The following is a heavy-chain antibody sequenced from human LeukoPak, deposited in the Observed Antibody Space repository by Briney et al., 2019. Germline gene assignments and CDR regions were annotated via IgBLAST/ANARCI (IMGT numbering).Heavy chain of an antibody. CDR1: GYTFTSYG. Sequence: ASVKVSCKASGYTFTSYGISWVRQAPGQGLEWMGWISAYNGNTNYAQKLQGRVTMTTDTSTSTAYMELRSLRSDDTAVYYCAREGGNYDSSGYLLHNWFDPWGQGTLVTVSS. J-gene: IGHJ5*02. CDR3: AREGGNYDSSGYLLHNWFDP. V-gene: IGHV1-18*01. D-gene: IGHD3-22*01. CDR2: ISAYNGNT.